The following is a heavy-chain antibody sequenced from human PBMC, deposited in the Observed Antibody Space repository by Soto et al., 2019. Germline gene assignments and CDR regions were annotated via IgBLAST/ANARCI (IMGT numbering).Heavy chain of an antibody. Sequence: GGSLRLSCAASGFTFSSYAMHWVRQAPGKGLEWVAVISYDGSNKYYADSVKGRFTISRDNSKNTLYLQMNSLRAEDTAVYYCAKDAFLVPAAILNYWGQGTLVTVSS. D-gene: IGHD2-2*02. V-gene: IGHV3-30-3*01. J-gene: IGHJ4*02. CDR1: GFTFSSYA. CDR3: AKDAFLVPAAILNY. CDR2: ISYDGSNK.